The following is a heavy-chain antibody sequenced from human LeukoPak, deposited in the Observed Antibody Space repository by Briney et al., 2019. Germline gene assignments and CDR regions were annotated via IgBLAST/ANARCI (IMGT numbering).Heavy chain of an antibody. Sequence: VKPSETLSLTCTVSGGSISSYYWSWIRQPPGKGLEWIGYISYSGSTNFNPSLKSRVTISVDTSKNQFSLKLSSVTAADTAVYYCAREGTAGTNLNWFDPWGQGTLVTVSS. CDR1: GGSISSYY. CDR2: ISYSGST. J-gene: IGHJ5*02. V-gene: IGHV4-59*01. D-gene: IGHD1-1*01. CDR3: AREGTAGTNLNWFDP.